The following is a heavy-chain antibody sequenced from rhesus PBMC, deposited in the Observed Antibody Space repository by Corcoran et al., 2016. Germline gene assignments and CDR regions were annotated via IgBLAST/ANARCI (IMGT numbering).Heavy chain of an antibody. Sequence: QVQLQQWGEGLVKPSETLSLTCAVAGGSVSSSNWWSWIRQPPGKGLEGIGYISGSSGSTYYNPSLKSRVTISTDTSKNQFSLKLSSVTAADTAVYYCARDLSNYVYFEFWGQGALVTVSS. J-gene: IGHJ1*01. D-gene: IGHD4-23*01. V-gene: IGHV4-65*01. CDR2: ISGSSGST. CDR1: GGSVSSSNW. CDR3: ARDLSNYVYFEF.